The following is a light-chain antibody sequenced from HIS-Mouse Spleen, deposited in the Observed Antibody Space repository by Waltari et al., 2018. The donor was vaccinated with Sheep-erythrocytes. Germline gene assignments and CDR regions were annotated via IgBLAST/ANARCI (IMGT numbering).Light chain of an antibody. V-gene: IGKV3-11*01. CDR3: QQRSNWYT. CDR1: QSVSSY. J-gene: IGKJ2*01. CDR2: DAS. Sequence: TQSPATLSLSPGERATLSCSASQSVSSYLAWYQQKPGQAPRLLIYDASNRATGIPARFSVSGSVTDFTLTISSLEPEDFAVYYCQQRSNWYTFGQGTKLEIK.